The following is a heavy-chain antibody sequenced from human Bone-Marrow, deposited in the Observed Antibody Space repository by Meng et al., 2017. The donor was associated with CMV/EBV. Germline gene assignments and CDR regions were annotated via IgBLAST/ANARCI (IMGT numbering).Heavy chain of an antibody. CDR1: GYTFTGHY. D-gene: IGHD6-6*01. J-gene: IGHJ4*02. CDR2: INPNSGGT. V-gene: IGHV1-2*02. Sequence: ASVKVSCKASGYTFTGHYMHWVRQAPGQGLEWMVWINPNSGGTNYAQKFQGRVTMTRDTSISTAYIELGRLRSDDTAVYYCARQDRSSYHFDSWGQGTLVTVSS. CDR3: ARQDRSSYHFDS.